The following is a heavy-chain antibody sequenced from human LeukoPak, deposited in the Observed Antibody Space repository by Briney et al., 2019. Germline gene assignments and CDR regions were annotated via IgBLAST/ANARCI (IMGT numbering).Heavy chain of an antibody. D-gene: IGHD3-22*01. V-gene: IGHV1-69*05. CDR2: IIPIFGTA. Sequence: SVKVSCKASGGTFSSYAISWVRQAPGQGLEWMGGIIPIFGTANYAQKFQGRITITTDESTSTAYMELSSLRSEDTAVYYCARDRSRTFIMIEPDAFDIWGQGTMVTVSS. CDR1: GGTFSSYA. CDR3: ARDRSRTFIMIEPDAFDI. J-gene: IGHJ3*02.